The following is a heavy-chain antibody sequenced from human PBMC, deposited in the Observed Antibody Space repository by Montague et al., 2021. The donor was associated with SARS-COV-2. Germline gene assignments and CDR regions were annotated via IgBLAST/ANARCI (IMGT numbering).Heavy chain of an antibody. J-gene: IGHJ4*02. CDR3: ATDTGYDGVEY. Sequence: TLSLTCTVSGVSINTHTYYWAWFRQPAGKGLEWIGRVHSTGRTNYDPSLRGRAVVSVDTSKQQFSLSLRSVTAADTAVYYCATDTGYDGVEYWGQGALVTVSS. D-gene: IGHD5-12*01. V-gene: IGHV4-61*02. CDR2: VHSTGRT. CDR1: GVSINTHTYY.